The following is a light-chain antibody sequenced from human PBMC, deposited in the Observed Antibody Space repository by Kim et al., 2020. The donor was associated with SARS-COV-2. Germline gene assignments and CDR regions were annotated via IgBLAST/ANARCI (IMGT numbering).Light chain of an antibody. CDR1: RSVSSSY. CDR2: GAS. J-gene: IGKJ4*01. CDR3: QQYGSSPLT. Sequence: SPGERATLACRASRSVSSSYLAWDQQKPGQAPRLLIYGASSRATGIPDRFSGSGSGTDFTLTISRLEPEDFAVYYCQQYGSSPLTFGGGTKVDIK. V-gene: IGKV3-20*01.